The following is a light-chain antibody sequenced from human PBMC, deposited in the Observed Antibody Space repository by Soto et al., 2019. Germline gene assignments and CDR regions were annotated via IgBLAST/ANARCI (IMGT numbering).Light chain of an antibody. J-gene: IGKJ5*01. V-gene: IGKV3-15*01. CDR1: QGVTTN. CDR2: DVS. Sequence: EIVMTQSPGTLSVSPGERATLSCRAGQGVTTNFAWYQQKSGQYPRLLIYDVSIRATGVPARFSGTGSETDFNLTISGLQSEDSAVYVCQQYNNWTFSFGQGTRLEIK. CDR3: QQYNNWTFS.